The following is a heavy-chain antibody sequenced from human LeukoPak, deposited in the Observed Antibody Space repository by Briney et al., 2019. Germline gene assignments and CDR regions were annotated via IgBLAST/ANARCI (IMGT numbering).Heavy chain of an antibody. Sequence: PSETLSLTCTVSGDSIRSSSYYWGWIRQTPGKGLEWIGSMYYSGSTFYNPSLKSRVTISVDTSKKQFSLKLSSVTAADTAVYYCAKIITGTAVGSFDYWGQGTLVTVSS. J-gene: IGHJ4*02. D-gene: IGHD1-20*01. CDR1: GDSIRSSSYY. CDR2: MYYSGST. CDR3: AKIITGTAVGSFDY. V-gene: IGHV4-39*01.